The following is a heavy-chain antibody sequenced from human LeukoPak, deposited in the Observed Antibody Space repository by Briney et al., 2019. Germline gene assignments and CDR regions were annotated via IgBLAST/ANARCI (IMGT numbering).Heavy chain of an antibody. CDR3: TPDRREEPSNFDRNRFAY. Sequence: PGGSLRLSCVASGFTFNNYWMNWVRQAPGRGLEWVANIREDGSEKNYVDSVKGRFTISRENAKNSLYLQMDNLRADDTRRYHGTPDRREEPSNFDRNRFAYWGQGTLVTVSS. CDR1: GFTFNNYW. J-gene: IGHJ4*02. D-gene: IGHD3-9*01. CDR2: IREDGSEK. V-gene: IGHV3-7*05.